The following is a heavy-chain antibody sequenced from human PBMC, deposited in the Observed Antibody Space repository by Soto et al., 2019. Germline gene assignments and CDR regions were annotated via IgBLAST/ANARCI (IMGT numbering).Heavy chain of an antibody. CDR2: ISAYNGNT. V-gene: IGHV1-18*01. J-gene: IGHJ3*01. CDR3: ARGAPVRDKRRSRYGAGAFDL. CDR1: GYTFTSYG. D-gene: IGHD5-18*01. Sequence: GASVKVSCKASGYTFTSYGISWVRQAPGQGLEWMGWISAYNGNTNYAQKLQGRVTMTTDTSTSTAYMELRSLRSDDTAVYYCARGAPVRDKRRSRYGAGAFDLWGQGTMVTVSS.